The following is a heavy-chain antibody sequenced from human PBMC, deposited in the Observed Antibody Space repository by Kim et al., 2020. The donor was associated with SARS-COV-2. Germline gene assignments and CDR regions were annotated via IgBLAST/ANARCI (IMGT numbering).Heavy chain of an antibody. D-gene: IGHD2-2*01. CDR2: ISSSGSTI. Sequence: GGSLRLSCAASGFTFSSYEMNWVRQAPGKGLEWVSYISSSGSTIYYADSVKGRFTISRDNAKNSLYLQMNSLRAEDTAVYYCASSFVPAAFDSWGQGTLVTVSS. CDR1: GFTFSSYE. J-gene: IGHJ4*02. V-gene: IGHV3-48*03. CDR3: ASSFVPAAFDS.